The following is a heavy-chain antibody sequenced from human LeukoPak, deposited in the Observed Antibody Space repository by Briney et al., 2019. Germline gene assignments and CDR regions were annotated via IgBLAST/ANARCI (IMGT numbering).Heavy chain of an antibody. CDR3: ARDGGSGSYYNGGY. Sequence: ASVKVSCKASGYTFTSYGISWVRQAPGQGLEWMGWINPNSGGTNYAQKFQGRVTMTRDTSISTAYMELSRLRSDDTAVYYCARDGGSGSYYNGGYWGQGTLVTVSS. D-gene: IGHD3-10*01. CDR1: GYTFTSYG. CDR2: INPNSGGT. J-gene: IGHJ4*02. V-gene: IGHV1-2*02.